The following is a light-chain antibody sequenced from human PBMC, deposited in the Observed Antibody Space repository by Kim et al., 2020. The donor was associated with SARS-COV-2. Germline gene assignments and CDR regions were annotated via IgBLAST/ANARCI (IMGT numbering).Light chain of an antibody. J-gene: IGLJ3*02. CDR3: QSYDSANHWV. CDR1: VGTIASNY. CDR2: EDN. Sequence: KTVPITSPRSVGTIASNYVQWYQQRPGSSPSNVIYEDNHRPSGVPDRFSGSIDSSSNSASLTISGLKTEDEAVYYCQSYDSANHWVFGGGTQLTVL. V-gene: IGLV6-57*01.